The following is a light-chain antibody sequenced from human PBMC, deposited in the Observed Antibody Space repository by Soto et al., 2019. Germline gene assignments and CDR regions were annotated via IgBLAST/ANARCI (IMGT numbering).Light chain of an antibody. J-gene: IGKJ1*01. CDR2: AAS. CDR3: QQIDSYPRT. CDR1: QGIIRS. Sequence: SQLTQSPSSLSASVGDRVTITCRAGQGIIRSLAWYQQKPGKAPNLLISAASTLQTGVPSRFSGSGSGTDFALTISSLQPEHFATYYCQQIDSYPRTFGQGTKVEIK. V-gene: IGKV1-9*01.